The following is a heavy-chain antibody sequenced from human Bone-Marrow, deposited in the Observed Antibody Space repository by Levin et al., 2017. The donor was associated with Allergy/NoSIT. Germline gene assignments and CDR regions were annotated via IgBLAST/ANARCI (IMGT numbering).Heavy chain of an antibody. CDR3: ARGHVNGDYFDF. V-gene: IGHV4-31*01. Sequence: LRLSCSVSGGSITTGGYYWGWIRQHPGKGLEWIAYIYYNGNTYYSPSLKSPVTISMDTSKNHFYLKVNSVTAADSAVYYCARGHVNGDYFDFWGQGTLVTVSS. D-gene: IGHD4-17*01. CDR1: GGSITTGGYY. J-gene: IGHJ4*02. CDR2: IYYNGNT.